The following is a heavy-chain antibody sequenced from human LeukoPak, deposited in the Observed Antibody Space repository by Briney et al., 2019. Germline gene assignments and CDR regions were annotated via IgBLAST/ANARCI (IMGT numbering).Heavy chain of an antibody. CDR2: IYYSGST. D-gene: IGHD2-2*01. V-gene: IGHV4-30-4*01. CDR1: GGSISSGDYY. Sequence: SETLSLTCTVSGGSISSGDYYWSWIRQPPGKGLEWIGYIYYSGSTYYNPSLKSRVTISVDTSKNQFSLKLSSVTAADTAVYYCARGCSSTSCDYAVDYWGQGTLATVSS. J-gene: IGHJ4*02. CDR3: ARGCSSTSCDYAVDY.